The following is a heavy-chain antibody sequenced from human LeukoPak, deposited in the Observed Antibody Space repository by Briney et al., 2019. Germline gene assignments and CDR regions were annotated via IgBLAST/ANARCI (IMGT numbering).Heavy chain of an antibody. CDR2: FDPEDGET. CDR3: ATRAAGPYDAFDI. Sequence: ASVKVSCKVSGYTLTELSMHWVRQAPGKGLEWMGGFDPEDGETIYAQKFQGRVTMTEDTPTDTAYMELSSLRSEDTAVYYCATRAAGPYDAFDIWGQGTMVTVSS. J-gene: IGHJ3*02. CDR1: GYTLTELS. D-gene: IGHD6-13*01. V-gene: IGHV1-24*01.